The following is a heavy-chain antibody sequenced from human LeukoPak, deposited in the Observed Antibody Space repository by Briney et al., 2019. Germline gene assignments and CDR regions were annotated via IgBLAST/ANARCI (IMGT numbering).Heavy chain of an antibody. CDR2: ISYSGST. CDR1: GGSISTSYYY. D-gene: IGHD3-3*01. V-gene: IGHV4-39*07. Sequence: PSETLSLTCTVSGGSISTSYYYWGWVRQPPGKGLEWIGSISYSGSTYYNPSLKSRVTISVDTSKNQFSLKLSSVTAADTAVYYCARVFGVDPGWGQGTLVTVSS. CDR3: ARVFGVDPG. J-gene: IGHJ4*02.